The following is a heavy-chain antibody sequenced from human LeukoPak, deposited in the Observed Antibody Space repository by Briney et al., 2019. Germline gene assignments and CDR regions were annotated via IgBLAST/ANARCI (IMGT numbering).Heavy chain of an antibody. J-gene: IGHJ3*02. V-gene: IGHV1-18*01. D-gene: IGHD5-24*01. CDR3: AREKEMATMEGFFAFDI. CDR2: ISAYNGNT. Sequence: ASVKVSCKASRYTFTSYGISWVRQAPGQGLEWMGWISAYNGNTNYAQKLQGRVTMTTDTSTSTAYMELSSLRSEDTAVYYCAREKEMATMEGFFAFDIWGQGTMVTVSS. CDR1: RYTFTSYG.